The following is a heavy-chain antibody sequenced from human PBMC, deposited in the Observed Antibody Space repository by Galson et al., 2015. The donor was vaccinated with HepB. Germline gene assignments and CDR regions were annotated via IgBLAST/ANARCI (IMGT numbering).Heavy chain of an antibody. J-gene: IGHJ6*02. D-gene: IGHD3-3*01. V-gene: IGHV1-69*13. CDR1: GGTFSSYA. CDR2: IIPILGTA. Sequence: SVKVSCKASGGTFSSYAISWVRQAPGQGLEWMGGIIPILGTANYAQKFQGRVTITADESTSTAYMELSSLRSEDTAVYYCARDLTSGGWGSGYYFYGMDVWGQGTTVTVSS. CDR3: ARDLTSGGWGSGYYFYGMDV.